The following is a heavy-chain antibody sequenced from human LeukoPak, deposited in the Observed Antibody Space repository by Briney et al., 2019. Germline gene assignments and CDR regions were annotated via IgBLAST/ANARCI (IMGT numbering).Heavy chain of an antibody. J-gene: IGHJ3*02. CDR3: AKALYSSALSAFDI. CDR1: GFTFSHYP. Sequence: GGSLRLSCAASGFTFSHYPMHWVRQAPGKGLEWVAVISYAGGNEYYADSVKGRFTISRDNSKNTLYLQMNSLRAEDTAVYYCAKALYSSALSAFDIWGRGTMVTVSS. CDR2: ISYAGGNE. D-gene: IGHD6-19*01. V-gene: IGHV3-30-3*01.